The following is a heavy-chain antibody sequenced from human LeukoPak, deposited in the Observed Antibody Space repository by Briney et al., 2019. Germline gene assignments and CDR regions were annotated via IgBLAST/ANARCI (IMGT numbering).Heavy chain of an antibody. D-gene: IGHD5-18*01. CDR2: IIPIFGTA. Sequence: SVKVSCKTSGGTFGSYVINWVRQAPGQGLEWMGGIIPIFGTANYAQKFQGRVTITADESTSTAYMELSSLRSEDTAVYYCAREKRHSYGDHRLFDYWGQGTLVTVSS. J-gene: IGHJ4*02. CDR3: AREKRHSYGDHRLFDY. V-gene: IGHV1-69*01. CDR1: GGTFGSYV.